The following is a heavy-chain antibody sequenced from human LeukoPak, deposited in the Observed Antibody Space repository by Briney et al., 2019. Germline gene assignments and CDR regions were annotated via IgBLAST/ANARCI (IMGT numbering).Heavy chain of an antibody. D-gene: IGHD3-22*01. CDR3: ARGPITTRSHFDY. CDR1: GGTFSSYA. V-gene: IGHV1-69*13. CDR2: IIPIFATA. J-gene: IGHJ4*02. Sequence: SVKVSCEASGGTFSSYAISWVRQAPGQGLEWMGGIIPIFATANYAQKFQGRVTITADESTSTAYMELSSLRSEDTAVYYCARGPITTRSHFDYWGQGTLVTVSS.